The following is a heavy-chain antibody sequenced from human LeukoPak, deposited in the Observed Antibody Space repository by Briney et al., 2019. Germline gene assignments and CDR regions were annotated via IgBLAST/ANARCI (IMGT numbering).Heavy chain of an antibody. Sequence: GRSLRLSCAASGFSFGGYAMHWVRQAPGKGLEWVAGVNWNSAYIGYGDSMKGRVTIYRDNAKKSLYLQMNSLRAEDTAVYYCAKDGRRYFDWLSSFGYYYYYMDVWGKGTTVTVSS. CDR1: GFSFGGYA. V-gene: IGHV3-9*01. CDR2: VNWNSAYI. D-gene: IGHD3-9*01. CDR3: AKDGRRYFDWLSSFGYYYYYMDV. J-gene: IGHJ6*03.